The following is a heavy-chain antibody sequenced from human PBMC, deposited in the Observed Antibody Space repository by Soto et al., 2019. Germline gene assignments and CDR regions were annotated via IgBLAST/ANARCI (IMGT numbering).Heavy chain of an antibody. CDR1: GFSLSNARMG. J-gene: IGHJ6*03. CDR2: IFSNDEK. Sequence: SGPTLVNPTETLTLTCTVSGFSLSNARMGVSWIRQPPGKALEWLAHIFSNDEKSYSTSLKSRLTISKDTSKSQVVLTMTNVDPVDTATYYCARIQQGYYYYYMDVWGKGTTVTVSS. V-gene: IGHV2-26*01. CDR3: ARIQQGYYYYYMDV.